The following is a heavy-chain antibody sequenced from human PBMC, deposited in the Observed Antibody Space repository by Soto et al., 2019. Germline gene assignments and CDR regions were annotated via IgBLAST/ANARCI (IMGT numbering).Heavy chain of an antibody. D-gene: IGHD3-10*01. J-gene: IGHJ4*02. CDR2: ISSSGSTI. CDR1: GFTFSDYY. V-gene: IGHV3-11*01. Sequence: GGSLRLPCAASGFTFSDYYMSWILQAPGKGLEWVSYISSSGSTIYYADSVKGRFTISRDNAKNSLYLQMNSLRAEDTAVYYWARSLVVRVVIIIYFEYWGQGTLVT. CDR3: ARSLVVRVVIIIYFEY.